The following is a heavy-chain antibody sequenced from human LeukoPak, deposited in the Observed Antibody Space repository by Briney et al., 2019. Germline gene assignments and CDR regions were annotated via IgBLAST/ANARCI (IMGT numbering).Heavy chain of an antibody. Sequence: PGGSLRLSCAASGFTFSLSSMNWVRQAPGKGLEWVSSISSGSSYIYYADSVKGRFTISRDNDKNSLYLQMNSLRVEDTAVYYCANDPDYSSSWYGWGQGTLVTVSS. CDR2: ISSGSSYI. CDR3: ANDPDYSSSWYG. D-gene: IGHD6-13*01. V-gene: IGHV3-21*06. J-gene: IGHJ4*02. CDR1: GFTFSLSS.